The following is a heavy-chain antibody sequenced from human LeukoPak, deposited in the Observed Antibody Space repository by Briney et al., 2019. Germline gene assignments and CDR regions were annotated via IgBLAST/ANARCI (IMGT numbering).Heavy chain of an antibody. CDR2: IYYSGTT. CDR3: TSRGWIVGLVDY. Sequence: SETLSLTCTVSGGSISSRSYYWGWIRQPPGQGLEWIASIYYSGTTYYNPSLKSRVSISADTSKNQFSLKVSSVTAADTAVYYCTSRGWIVGLVDYWGQGTLVTVSS. D-gene: IGHD3-22*01. J-gene: IGHJ4*02. V-gene: IGHV4-39*01. CDR1: GGSISSRSYY.